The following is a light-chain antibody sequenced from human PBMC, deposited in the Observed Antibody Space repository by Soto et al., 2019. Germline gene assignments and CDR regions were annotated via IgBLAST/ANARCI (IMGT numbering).Light chain of an antibody. CDR1: QSVLYSSNNKNY. J-gene: IGKJ3*01. V-gene: IGKV4-1*01. CDR3: QQYSIIPLT. CDR2: WAS. Sequence: IVMTQSPDSLAVSLGERATINCKSSQSVLYSSNNKNYLAWYQQKPGQPPKLLIYWASTRESGVPDRFSGSGSGTDFTLTISSLQAEDVAVYSCQQYSIIPLTFGPGTKVDIK.